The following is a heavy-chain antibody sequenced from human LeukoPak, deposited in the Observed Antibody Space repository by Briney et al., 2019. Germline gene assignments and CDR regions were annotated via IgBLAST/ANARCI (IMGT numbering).Heavy chain of an antibody. CDR3: ARDLPFGSSNAFDI. CDR1: GFTFSSYS. CDR2: ISSSSSYI. Sequence: PGGSLRLSCAASGFTFSSYSMNWVRQAPGKGLEWVSSISSSSSYIYYADSVKGRFTISRDNAKNSLYLQMNSLRAEDTAVYYCARDLPFGSSNAFDIWGQGTMVTVSS. D-gene: IGHD6-6*01. V-gene: IGHV3-21*01. J-gene: IGHJ3*02.